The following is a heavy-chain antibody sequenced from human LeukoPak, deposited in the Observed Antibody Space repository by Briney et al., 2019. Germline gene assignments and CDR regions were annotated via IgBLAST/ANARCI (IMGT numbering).Heavy chain of an antibody. Sequence: GASVKVSCKASGYTFTGYYMHWVRQAPGQGLEWMGWINPNSGGTNYAQKFQGRVTMTRDTSISTAYMELSRLRSDDTAVYYCARDLGVIAATPGKWSYGMDVWGQGTTVTVSS. CDR2: INPNSGGT. CDR3: ARDLGVIAATPGKWSYGMDV. V-gene: IGHV1-2*02. CDR1: GYTFTGYY. D-gene: IGHD2-15*01. J-gene: IGHJ6*02.